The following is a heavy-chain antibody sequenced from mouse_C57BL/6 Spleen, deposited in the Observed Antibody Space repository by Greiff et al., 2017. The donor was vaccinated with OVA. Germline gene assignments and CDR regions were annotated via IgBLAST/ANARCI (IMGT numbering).Heavy chain of an antibody. CDR1: GYAFSSSW. CDR3: ARSDTTDYFDY. V-gene: IGHV1-82*01. D-gene: IGHD1-1*01. CDR2: IYPGDGDT. Sequence: VQLQQSGPELVKPGASVKISCKASGYAFSSSWMNWVKQRPGKGLEWIGRIYPGDGDTNYNGKFKGKATLTADKSSSTAYMQLSSLTSEDSAVYFCARSDTTDYFDYWGQGTTLTVSS. J-gene: IGHJ2*01.